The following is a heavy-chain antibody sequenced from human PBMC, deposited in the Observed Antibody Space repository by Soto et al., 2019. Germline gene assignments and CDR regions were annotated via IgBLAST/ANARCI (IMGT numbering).Heavy chain of an antibody. Sequence: ASVKVSCKASGYTFTIYARHWVRQAPGQRLEWMGWINAGNGNTKYSQKFQGRVTITRDTSASTAYMELSSLRSEDTAVYYCARGYCSGGSCPDPYYFDYWGQGTLVTVSS. D-gene: IGHD2-15*01. CDR2: INAGNGNT. CDR3: ARGYCSGGSCPDPYYFDY. CDR1: GYTFTIYA. J-gene: IGHJ4*02. V-gene: IGHV1-3*01.